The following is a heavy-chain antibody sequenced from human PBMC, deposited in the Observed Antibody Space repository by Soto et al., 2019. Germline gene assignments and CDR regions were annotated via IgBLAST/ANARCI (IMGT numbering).Heavy chain of an antibody. D-gene: IGHD1-7*01. CDR2: TYYRSKWYN. Sequence: SQTLPLSCAISGGSVSSNSAACNWIRKSPSRGLEWLGRTYYRSKWYNDYAVSVKSRITINPDTSKNQFSLQLNSVTPEDTAVYYCARVWNYGPFDYWGQGTLVTVSS. V-gene: IGHV6-1*01. CDR3: ARVWNYGPFDY. J-gene: IGHJ4*02. CDR1: GGSVSSNSAA.